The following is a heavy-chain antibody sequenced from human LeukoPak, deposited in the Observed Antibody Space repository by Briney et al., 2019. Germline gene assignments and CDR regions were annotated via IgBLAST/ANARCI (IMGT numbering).Heavy chain of an antibody. CDR1: GYTFSTYG. D-gene: IGHD2-15*01. V-gene: IGHV1-18*01. CDR2: SSDYDPDR. CDR3: VRDYYCSSNTCHDCFDP. Sequence: GASVTVSCKASGYTFSTYGISWVRQAPGQGLEWMGWSSDYDPDRNYAQKFQGRLTVTTDTSTSTAYMELRSLTSDDTAIYYCVRDYYCSSNTCHDCFDPWGQGTLVTVFS. J-gene: IGHJ5*02.